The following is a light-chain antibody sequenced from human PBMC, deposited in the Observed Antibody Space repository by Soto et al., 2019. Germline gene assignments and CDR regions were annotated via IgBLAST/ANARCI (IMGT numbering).Light chain of an antibody. J-gene: IGKJ3*01. Sequence: DIQMTQSPSSLSASVGDRVTITCRASQGIRNSLAWYQQKPGKVPKLLIYAASTLQFGVPSRFSGSGSGTDFTLTISSLQPEDVATYFCQNCNSSPFTFGPGTKVDIK. V-gene: IGKV1-27*01. CDR1: QGIRNS. CDR3: QNCNSSPFT. CDR2: AAS.